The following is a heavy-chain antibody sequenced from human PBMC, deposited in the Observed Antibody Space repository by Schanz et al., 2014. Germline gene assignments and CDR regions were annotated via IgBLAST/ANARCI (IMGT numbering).Heavy chain of an antibody. J-gene: IGHJ3*02. D-gene: IGHD5-18*01. CDR3: ARGGGYSFGPEQWSFDI. V-gene: IGHV4-59*01. Sequence: QVQVQESGPGLVKPSETLSLTCTVSGGSITNYYWSCIRQPPGKRLEWIGYISYSGSTNYNPSLKSRVTISVDTSKNQFALKLSSVTAADTAVYYCARGGGYSFGPEQWSFDIWGQGTMVTVSS. CDR1: GGSITNYY. CDR2: ISYSGST.